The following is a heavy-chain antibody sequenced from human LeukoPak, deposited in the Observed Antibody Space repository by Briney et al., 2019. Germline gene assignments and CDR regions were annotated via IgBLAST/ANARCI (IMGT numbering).Heavy chain of an antibody. CDR3: ARDQYVWGSYRQSFDY. D-gene: IGHD3-16*02. V-gene: IGHV3-48*03. CDR2: ISSSGSNI. CDR1: GFTFSSYE. J-gene: IGHJ4*02. Sequence: PGGSLRRSGAASGFTFSSYEMNWVSQDPGKGLEWVSYISSSGSNIYYADSVKGRFTISRDNAKNSLYLQMNSLRAEDTAVYYYARDQYVWGSYRQSFDYWGQGTLVTVSS.